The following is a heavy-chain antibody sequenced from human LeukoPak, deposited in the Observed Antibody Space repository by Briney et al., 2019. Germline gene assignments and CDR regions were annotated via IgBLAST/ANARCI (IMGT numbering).Heavy chain of an antibody. D-gene: IGHD3-10*01. J-gene: IGHJ4*02. CDR2: ISGSGGST. CDR1: GFTFSSYA. V-gene: IGHV3-23*01. Sequence: GGSLRLSCAASGFTFSSYAMSWVRQAPGKGLEWVSAISGSGGSTYYADSAKGRFTISRDNSKNTLYLQMNSLRAEDTAVYYCAKDRRFGVIIYWGQGTLVTVSS. CDR3: AKDRRFGVIIY.